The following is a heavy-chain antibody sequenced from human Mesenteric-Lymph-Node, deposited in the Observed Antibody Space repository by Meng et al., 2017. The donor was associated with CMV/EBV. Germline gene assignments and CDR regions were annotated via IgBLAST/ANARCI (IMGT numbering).Heavy chain of an antibody. CDR2: TYHSGST. Sequence: SETLSLTCTVSGGSISSYYWSWIRQPPGKGLEWIGYTYHSGSTKYNASLKSRATVSVDTSKNQFSLKMSSVTAADTAVYYCARDEGQYCTSTSCQYLRGFDPWGQGTLVTVSS. V-gene: IGHV4-59*01. J-gene: IGHJ5*02. D-gene: IGHD2-2*01. CDR1: GGSISSYY. CDR3: ARDEGQYCTSTSCQYLRGFDP.